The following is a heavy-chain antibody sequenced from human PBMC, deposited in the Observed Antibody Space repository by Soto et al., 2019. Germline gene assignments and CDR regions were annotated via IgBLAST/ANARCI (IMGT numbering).Heavy chain of an antibody. V-gene: IGHV1-18*01. CDR1: GHTFTNFG. CDR3: ARGVTPIDY. CDR2: ISAYNGNT. Sequence: QVQLVQSGAEVKKPGASVNVSCKASGHTFTNFGISWVRQAPGQGLEWMGRISAYNGNTHYAQKFQGRATMTTDTSTRTAYMEVRSLRFDDSAVYYCARGVTPIDYWGQGTLVTVSS. D-gene: IGHD2-21*02. J-gene: IGHJ4*02.